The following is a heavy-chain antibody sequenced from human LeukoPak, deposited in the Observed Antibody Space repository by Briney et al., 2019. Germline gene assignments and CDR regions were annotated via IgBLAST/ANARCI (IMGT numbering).Heavy chain of an antibody. Sequence: PSETLSLTCTVSGGSISSYYWSWIRQPPGKGLEWIGYIYYSGSTNYNPSLKSRVTISVDTSKNQFSLKLSSVTAADTAVYYCARGIYGSGSYYGDFDYWDQGTLVTVSS. D-gene: IGHD3-10*01. CDR2: IYYSGST. CDR1: GGSISSYY. J-gene: IGHJ4*02. CDR3: ARGIYGSGSYYGDFDY. V-gene: IGHV4-59*01.